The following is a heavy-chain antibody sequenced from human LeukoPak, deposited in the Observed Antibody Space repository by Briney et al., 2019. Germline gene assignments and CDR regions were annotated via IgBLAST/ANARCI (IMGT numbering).Heavy chain of an antibody. CDR1: GLTVSSNY. CDR2: IYSGGST. CDR3: ARDKNGWRYFDY. Sequence: PGGSLRLSCAASGLTVSSNYMSWVRQAPGKGLEWVSVIYSGGSTYYADSVKGRFTISRDNSKNTLYLQMNSLRAEDTAVYYCARDKNGWRYFDYWGQGTLVTVSS. J-gene: IGHJ4*02. D-gene: IGHD5-24*01. V-gene: IGHV3-66*01.